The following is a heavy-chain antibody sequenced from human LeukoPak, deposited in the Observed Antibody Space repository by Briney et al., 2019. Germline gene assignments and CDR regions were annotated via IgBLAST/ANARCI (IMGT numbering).Heavy chain of an antibody. V-gene: IGHV1-2*04. J-gene: IGHJ6*02. D-gene: IGHD3-10*01. Sequence: GASVKVSCKASGYTFTGYYMHWVRQAPGQGLEWMGWINPNSGGTNYAQKFQGWVTMTRDTSISTAYMELSRLRSDDTAVYYCARGRGSGSYYSYYYYYYGMDVWGQGTTVTVSS. CDR3: ARGRGSGSYYSYYYYYYGMDV. CDR2: INPNSGGT. CDR1: GYTFTGYY.